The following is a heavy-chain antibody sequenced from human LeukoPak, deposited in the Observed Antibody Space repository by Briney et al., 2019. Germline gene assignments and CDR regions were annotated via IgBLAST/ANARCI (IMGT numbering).Heavy chain of an antibody. Sequence: GGSLRLSCAASGFTFSSYEMNWVRHALGKGLEWVSYINSGGSTLYYADSVKGRFTISRDNAKNSLYLQMNSLRAEDTAVYYCARIHNLGILAHFDYWGQGTLVTVSS. CDR3: ARIHNLGILAHFDY. CDR1: GFTFSSYE. V-gene: IGHV3-48*03. J-gene: IGHJ4*02. CDR2: INSGGSTL. D-gene: IGHD1-1*01.